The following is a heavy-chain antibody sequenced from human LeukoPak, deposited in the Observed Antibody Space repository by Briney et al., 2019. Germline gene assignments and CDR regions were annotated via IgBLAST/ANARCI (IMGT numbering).Heavy chain of an antibody. CDR3: ARVGEYCSGGSCYSLGFDY. Sequence: SQTPSLTCAISGDSVSSNSAAWNWIRQSPSRGLEWLGRTYYRSKWYNDYAVSVKSRITINPDTSKNQFSLQLNSVTPEDTAVYYCARVGEYCSGGSCYSLGFDYWGQGTLVTVSS. J-gene: IGHJ4*02. CDR1: GDSVSSNSAA. CDR2: TYYRSKWYN. D-gene: IGHD2-15*01. V-gene: IGHV6-1*01.